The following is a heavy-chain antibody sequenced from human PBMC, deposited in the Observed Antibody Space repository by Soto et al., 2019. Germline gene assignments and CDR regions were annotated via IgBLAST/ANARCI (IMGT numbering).Heavy chain of an antibody. Sequence: QVQLVQSGAEVKKPGASVNVSCKASGFTFIKYAMHWVRQAPGQRPEWMGWINAGNGNTRYSQRWQGRVTITRDTSASTVYVDLSSLRSEDTAVYYCARDYADIAVAGIPLLAHWGQGTLVTVSS. CDR2: INAGNGNT. J-gene: IGHJ4*01. CDR1: GFTFIKYA. CDR3: ARDYADIAVAGIPLLAH. D-gene: IGHD6-19*01. V-gene: IGHV1-3*01.